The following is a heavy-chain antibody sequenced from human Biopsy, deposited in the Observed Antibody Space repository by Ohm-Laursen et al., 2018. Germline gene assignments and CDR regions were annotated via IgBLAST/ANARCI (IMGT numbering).Heavy chain of an antibody. CDR3: ARHPTGFWFDP. CDR1: GGSISSSPTYY. V-gene: IGHV4-39*01. CDR2: IYNTETT. Sequence: SDTLSLTCTVSGGSISSSPTYYWAWLRQPPGKGLEWIGSIYNTETTFYNPSLKSRVTISVDTSTNQFSLKVSSVTAADTALYFCARHPTGFWFDPWGHGTLVTVSS. J-gene: IGHJ5*02.